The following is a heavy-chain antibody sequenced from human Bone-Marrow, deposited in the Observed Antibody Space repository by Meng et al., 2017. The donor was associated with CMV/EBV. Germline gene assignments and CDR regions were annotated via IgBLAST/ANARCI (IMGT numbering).Heavy chain of an antibody. CDR3: ARDLVGYNTIDY. V-gene: IGHV3-23*01. CDR2: ISGSGGST. Sequence: GGSLRLSCAASGFTFSSYAMSLVRQAPGKGLEWVSAISGSGGSTYYADSVKGRFTISRDNSKNTLYLQMNSLRAEDTAVYYCARDLVGYNTIDYWGQGTLVTVSS. J-gene: IGHJ4*02. CDR1: GFTFSSYA. D-gene: IGHD5-24*01.